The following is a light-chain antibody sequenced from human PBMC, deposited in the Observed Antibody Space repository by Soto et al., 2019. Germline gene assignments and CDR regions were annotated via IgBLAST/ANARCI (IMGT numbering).Light chain of an antibody. V-gene: IGLV2-14*01. CDR2: DVS. Sequence: QSVLTQPASVSGSPGQAITISCTGISSDVGGYNYVSWYQQHPGKAPKLIIYDVSNRPSGVSNRFSGFKSGNTASLTISGLQAEDEADYYCSSYISSGTRVFGGGTKLTVL. J-gene: IGLJ3*02. CDR3: SSYISSGTRV. CDR1: SSDVGGYNY.